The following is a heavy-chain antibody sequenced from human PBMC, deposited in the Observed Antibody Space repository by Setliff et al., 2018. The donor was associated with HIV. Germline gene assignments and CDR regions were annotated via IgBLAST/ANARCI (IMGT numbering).Heavy chain of an antibody. CDR2: IYYSGST. V-gene: IGHV4-59*01. Sequence: SETLSLTCTVSGGSISSYYWSWIRQPPGKGLEYIGYIYYSGSTNYNPSLKSRVTISVDTSKNQFSLKLTSVTAADTAVYYCARETNWNGFDHWGRGTLVTVSS. J-gene: IGHJ2*01. D-gene: IGHD1-1*01. CDR1: GGSISSYY. CDR3: ARETNWNGFDH.